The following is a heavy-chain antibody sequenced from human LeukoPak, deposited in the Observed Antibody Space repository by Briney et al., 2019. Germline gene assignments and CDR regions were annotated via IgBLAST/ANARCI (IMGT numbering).Heavy chain of an antibody. CDR3: ARMGITMVRGVIKPRRYFDY. CDR1: GYSISSGYY. Sequence: SETLSLTCTVSGYSISSGYYWGWIRQPPGKGLEWTGSIYHSGSTYYNPSLKSRVTISVDTSKNQFSLKLSSVTAADTAVYYCARMGITMVRGVIKPRRYFDYWGQGTLVTVSS. CDR2: IYHSGST. V-gene: IGHV4-38-2*02. J-gene: IGHJ4*02. D-gene: IGHD3-10*01.